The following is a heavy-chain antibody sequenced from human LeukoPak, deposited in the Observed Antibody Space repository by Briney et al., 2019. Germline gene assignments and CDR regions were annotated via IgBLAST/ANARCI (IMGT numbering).Heavy chain of an antibody. Sequence: SETLSLTCTVSGGSISSYYWSWIRQPPGKGLEWIGYIYYSGSTNYNPSLKSRVTISVDTSKNQFSLKLSSVTAADTAVYYCAGGGIAAAGTQIDYWGQGTLVTVSS. CDR1: GGSISSYY. V-gene: IGHV4-59*01. CDR3: AGGGIAAAGTQIDY. J-gene: IGHJ4*02. CDR2: IYYSGST. D-gene: IGHD6-13*01.